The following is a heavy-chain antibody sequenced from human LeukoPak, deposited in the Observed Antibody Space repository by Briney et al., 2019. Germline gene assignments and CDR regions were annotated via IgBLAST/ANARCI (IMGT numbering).Heavy chain of an antibody. CDR2: IKQDGSEK. J-gene: IGHJ6*03. CDR3: AGGATYDFWSGYFYYHYYYMDV. D-gene: IGHD3-3*01. Sequence: RTGGSLRLSCAASGFTFSSYWMSWVRQAPGKGLEWVANIKQDGSEKYYVDSVKGRFTISRDNAKNSLYLQMNSLRAEDTAVYYCAGGATYDFWSGYFYYHYYYMDVWGKGTTVTVSS. V-gene: IGHV3-7*01. CDR1: GFTFSSYW.